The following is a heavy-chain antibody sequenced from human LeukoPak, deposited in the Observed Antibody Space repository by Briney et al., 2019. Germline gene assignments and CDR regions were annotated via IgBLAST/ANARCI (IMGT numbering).Heavy chain of an antibody. J-gene: IGHJ3*02. CDR2: ILSSGGSGAGA. V-gene: IGHV3-23*01. D-gene: IGHD3-22*01. CDR1: GFSFSSYA. CDR3: AKRDYRITMIVVVIGAFDI. Sequence: PGGSLRLSCEASGFSFSSYAMSWVRQVPGQGLEWVASILSSGGSGAGAHYADFVKGRFTISRDNSKNTLYLQMNNLRAEDTAVYYCAKRDYRITMIVVVIGAFDIWGQGTMVTVSS.